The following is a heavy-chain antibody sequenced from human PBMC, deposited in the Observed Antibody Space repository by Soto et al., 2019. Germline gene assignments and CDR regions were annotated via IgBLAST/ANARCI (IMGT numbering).Heavy chain of an antibody. CDR1: GYIFTTYG. CDR3: SRVRYGDY. Sequence: QVHLVQSGAEVKKPGASVKVSCKGSGYIFTTYGITWVRQAPGQGLEWMGWISAHNGNTNYAQKLQGRVTVTRDTSTSTAYMELRYLRSADTAVYYCSRVRYGDYWGQGALVTVSS. D-gene: IGHD1-1*01. V-gene: IGHV1-18*01. CDR2: ISAHNGNT. J-gene: IGHJ4*02.